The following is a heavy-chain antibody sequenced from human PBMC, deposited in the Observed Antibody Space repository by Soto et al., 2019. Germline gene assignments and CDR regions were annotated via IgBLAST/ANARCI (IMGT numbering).Heavy chain of an antibody. J-gene: IGHJ6*03. CDR2: ISSSSSTI. D-gene: IGHD3-10*01. Sequence: EVQLVESGGGLVQPGGSLRLSCAASGFTFSSYSMNWVRQAPGKGLEWVSYISSSSSTIYYADSVKGRFTISRDNAKNSLYLQMNSLRAEDTAVYYCASLPRITMVRGVIAYYSYMDVWGKGTTVTVSS. CDR3: ASLPRITMVRGVIAYYSYMDV. V-gene: IGHV3-48*01. CDR1: GFTFSSYS.